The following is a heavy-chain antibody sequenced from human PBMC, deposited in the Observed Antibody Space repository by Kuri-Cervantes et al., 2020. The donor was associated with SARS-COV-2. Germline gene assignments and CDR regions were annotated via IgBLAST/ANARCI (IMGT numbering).Heavy chain of an antibody. V-gene: IGHV3-15*01. D-gene: IGHD6-19*01. CDR3: ATGSTSGWYRRNFDF. CDR2: FKSKTAGGTI. Sequence: GESLKISCVVSGLTFNDAWMSWVRQTPGKGLEWNGRFKSKTAGGTIVYAAPVQGRFTISRDDARNTLYLQMNSLQTEDTAVYYCATGSTSGWYRRNFDFWGPGTLVTVSS. J-gene: IGHJ4*02. CDR1: GLTFNDAW.